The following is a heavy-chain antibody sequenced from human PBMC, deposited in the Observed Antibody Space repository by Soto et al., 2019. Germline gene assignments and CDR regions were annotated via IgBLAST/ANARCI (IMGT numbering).Heavy chain of an antibody. CDR2: VYYSGIT. CDR1: GVSLSNVGYY. CDR3: ARRPNFYESSGFGFYFDY. J-gene: IGHJ4*02. D-gene: IGHD3-22*01. Sequence: QLQLRESGPGLVKPSETLSLTCSVSGVSLSNVGYYWGWIRQPPGQELEWIGNVYYSGITYYRPSLKSRVTIPVDTSSNQFSLRLSSVTAADTAVYYCARRPNFYESSGFGFYFDYWGQGIRVTVSS. V-gene: IGHV4-39*01.